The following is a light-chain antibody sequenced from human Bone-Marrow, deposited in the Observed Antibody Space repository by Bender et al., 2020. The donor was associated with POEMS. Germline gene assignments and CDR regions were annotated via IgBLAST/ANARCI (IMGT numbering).Light chain of an antibody. V-gene: IGLV3-1*01. CDR3: QAWNRGTEAV. Sequence: SFELTQPPSVSVSPGQTASITCSGEKLGIRYVSWYQQRPGQSPVLVLYQDNRRPSGIPERISGSNSGNTATLTITGTQTMDEADYYCQAWNRGTEAVFGGGTKLTVL. CDR1: KLGIRY. CDR2: QDN. J-gene: IGLJ2*01.